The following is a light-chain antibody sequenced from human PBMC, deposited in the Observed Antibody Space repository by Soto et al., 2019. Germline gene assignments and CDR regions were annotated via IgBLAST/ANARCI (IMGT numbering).Light chain of an antibody. CDR1: QSVSSSS. J-gene: IGKJ2*01. Sequence: EIVLTQSPGTLSLSPGERATLSCRASQSVSSSSLAWYQQKPGQAPGLLIYGASSRATGIPDRFSGSGSGTDFTLTICRLEPEDFAVYYCQQYGSSPPMYTFGQGTKLEIK. V-gene: IGKV3-20*01. CDR3: QQYGSSPPMYT. CDR2: GAS.